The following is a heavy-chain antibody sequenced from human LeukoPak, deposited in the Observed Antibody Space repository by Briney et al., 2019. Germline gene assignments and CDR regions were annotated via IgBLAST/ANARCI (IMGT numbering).Heavy chain of an antibody. D-gene: IGHD3-10*01. Sequence: SETLSLTCTVSGGSISSGSYYWSWIRQPAGKGLEWIGRIYTSGSTNYNPSLKSRVTISVDTSKNQFSLKLSSVTAADTAVYYCARTRALWFGELLWSPLDYWGQGTLVTVSS. CDR1: GGSISSGSYY. CDR2: IYTSGST. V-gene: IGHV4-61*02. J-gene: IGHJ4*02. CDR3: ARTRALWFGELLWSPLDY.